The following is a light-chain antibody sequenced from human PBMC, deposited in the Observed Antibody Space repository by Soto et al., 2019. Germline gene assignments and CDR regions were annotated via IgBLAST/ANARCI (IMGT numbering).Light chain of an antibody. V-gene: IGKV3-15*01. Sequence: ILMSPPPDSLRVSPXXRATLXRRSSQSVNSNLAWYQQKPGQAPRLLIYGASTRATGIPARFSGSGSGTEFTLAISSMQSKDFAVYYCQQYNNWPPWTFFHRTKVYIK. CDR3: QQYNNWPPWT. CDR2: GAS. CDR1: QSVNSN. J-gene: IGKJ1*01.